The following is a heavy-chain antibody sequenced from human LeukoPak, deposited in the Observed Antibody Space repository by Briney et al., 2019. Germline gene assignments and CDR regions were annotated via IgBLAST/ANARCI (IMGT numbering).Heavy chain of an antibody. V-gene: IGHV4-38-2*02. CDR2: FSHRGGS. J-gene: IGHJ4*02. Sequence: SETLSLTCTVSGYSLSSGFFCDWIRQSPGKGLEWIGSFSHRGGSYHNPSLKSRITISVDTSKNQFSLKLSSVTAADTAVYYCARDRGGASGATSDYWGQGTLVTVSS. CDR1: GYSLSSGFF. CDR3: ARDRGGASGATSDY. D-gene: IGHD5-24*01.